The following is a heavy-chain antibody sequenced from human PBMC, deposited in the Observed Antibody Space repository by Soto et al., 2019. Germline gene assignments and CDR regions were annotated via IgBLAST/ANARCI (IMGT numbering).Heavy chain of an antibody. CDR3: ARDGDYGDYGY. Sequence: EVQLVETGGGLIQPGGSLRLSCAASGFTVSSNYMSWVRQAPGKGLEWVSVIYSGGSAYYADSVKGRFTISRDNFKNTLFLQMNSLRAEDTDVYYCARDGDYGDYGYWGQGTLVTVSS. CDR1: GFTVSSNY. CDR2: IYSGGSA. V-gene: IGHV3-53*02. J-gene: IGHJ4*02. D-gene: IGHD4-17*01.